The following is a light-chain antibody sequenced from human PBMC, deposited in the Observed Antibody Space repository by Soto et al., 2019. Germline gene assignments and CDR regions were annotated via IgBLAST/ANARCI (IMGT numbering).Light chain of an antibody. J-gene: IGLJ2*01. CDR1: SSDVGGYNY. CDR2: EVT. Sequence: QSVLTPPPSASGSPGPSVTISCTGTSSDVGGYNYVSWYQQHPGKAPKLMIYEVTKRPSGVPDRFSGSKSGNTASLTVSGLQAEDEADYYCSSYSGSNKLLFGGGTQLTVL. CDR3: SSYSGSNKLL. V-gene: IGLV2-8*01.